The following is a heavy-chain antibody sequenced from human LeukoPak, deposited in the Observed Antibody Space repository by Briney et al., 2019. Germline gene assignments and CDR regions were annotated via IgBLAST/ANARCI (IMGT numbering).Heavy chain of an antibody. CDR3: ATPHNYGDYGSFDY. CDR2: FDPEDGET. V-gene: IGHV1-24*01. D-gene: IGHD4-17*01. J-gene: IGHJ4*02. Sequence: ASVKVSCKVSGYTLTELSMHWVRQAPGKGLEWMGGFDPEDGETIYAQKFQGRVTMTEDTSTDTAYMELSSLRSEDTAVYYCATPHNYGDYGSFDYWSQGTLVTVSS. CDR1: GYTLTELS.